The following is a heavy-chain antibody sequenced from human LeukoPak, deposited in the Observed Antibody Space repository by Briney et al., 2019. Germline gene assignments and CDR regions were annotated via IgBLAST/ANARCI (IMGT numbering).Heavy chain of an antibody. CDR3: ARMTYSSSGPFDY. V-gene: IGHV1-69*13. J-gene: IGHJ4*02. Sequence: SVKVSCKASGGTFSSYAISWVRQAPGQGLEWMGGIIPIFGTANYAQKFQGRVTITADESTSTAYMELSSLRSEDTAVYYCARMTYSSSGPFDYWGQGTLVTVSS. D-gene: IGHD6-13*01. CDR1: GGTFSSYA. CDR2: IIPIFGTA.